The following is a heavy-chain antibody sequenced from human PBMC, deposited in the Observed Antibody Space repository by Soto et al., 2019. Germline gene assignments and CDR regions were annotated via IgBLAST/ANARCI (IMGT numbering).Heavy chain of an antibody. CDR2: IYYSGST. J-gene: IGHJ4*02. Sequence: QLQESGPGLVKPSETLSLTCTVSGGSISSSSYYWGWIRQPPGKGLEWIGSIYYSGSTYYNPSLKSRVTISVDTSKNQFSLKLSPVTAAVTAVYYCARHMSYCSRGSCYAQFDYWGQGTLVTVSS. CDR1: GGSISSSSYY. D-gene: IGHD2-15*01. V-gene: IGHV4-39*01. CDR3: ARHMSYCSRGSCYAQFDY.